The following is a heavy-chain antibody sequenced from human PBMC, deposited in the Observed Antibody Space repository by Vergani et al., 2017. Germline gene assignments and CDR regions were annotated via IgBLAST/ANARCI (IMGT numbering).Heavy chain of an antibody. J-gene: IGHJ4*02. CDR3: AKDRSTYYDFWSGYLGH. V-gene: IGHV3-30*18. Sequence: QVQLVESGGGVVQPGRSLRLSCAASGFTFSSYGMHWVRQAPGKGLEWVAVISYDGSNKYYADSVKGRFTISSDNSKNTLYLQMNSLRAEDTAVYYCAKDRSTYYDFWSGYLGHWGQGTLVTVSS. CDR1: GFTFSSYG. D-gene: IGHD3-3*01. CDR2: ISYDGSNK.